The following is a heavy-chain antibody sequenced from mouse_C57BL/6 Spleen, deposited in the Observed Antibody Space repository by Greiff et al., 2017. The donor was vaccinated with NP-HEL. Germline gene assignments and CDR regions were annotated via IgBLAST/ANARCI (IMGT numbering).Heavy chain of an antibody. CDR2: IYPGDGDT. CDR1: GYAFSSSW. D-gene: IGHD3-2*02. Sequence: VQLQESGPELVKPGASVKISCKASGYAFSSSWMNWVKQRPGKGLEWIGRIYPGDGDTNYNGKFKGKATLTADKSSSTAYMQLSSLPSEDSAVYFCARELRLAYWGQGTLVTVAA. CDR3: ARELRLAY. J-gene: IGHJ3*01. V-gene: IGHV1-82*01.